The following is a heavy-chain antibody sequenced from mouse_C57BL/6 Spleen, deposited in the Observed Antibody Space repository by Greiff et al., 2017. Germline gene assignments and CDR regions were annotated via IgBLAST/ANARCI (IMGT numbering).Heavy chain of an antibody. Sequence: QVQLQQPGAELVMPGASVKLSCKASGYTFTSYWMHWVKQRPGQGLEWIGEIDPSDSYTNYNQKFKGKSTLTVDKSSSTAYMQLSSLTSEDSAVYYCARSGIYYDYPAWFAYWGQGTLVTVSA. CDR2: IDPSDSYT. CDR1: GYTFTSYW. CDR3: ARSGIYYDYPAWFAY. J-gene: IGHJ3*01. D-gene: IGHD2-4*01. V-gene: IGHV1-69*01.